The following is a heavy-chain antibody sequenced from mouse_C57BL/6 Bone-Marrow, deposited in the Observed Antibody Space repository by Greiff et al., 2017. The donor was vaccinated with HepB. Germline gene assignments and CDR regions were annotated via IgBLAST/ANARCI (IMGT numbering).Heavy chain of an antibody. J-gene: IGHJ3*01. CDR1: GFTFSSYA. CDR3: ARGAVVGGFAY. CDR2: ISDGGSYT. Sequence: EVHLVESGGGLVKPGGSLKLSCAAYGFTFSSYAMSWVRQTPEKRLEWVATISDGGSYTYYPDNVKGRFTISRDNAKNNLYLQMSHLKSEDTAMYYCARGAVVGGFAYWGQGTLVTVSA. V-gene: IGHV5-4*01. D-gene: IGHD1-1*01.